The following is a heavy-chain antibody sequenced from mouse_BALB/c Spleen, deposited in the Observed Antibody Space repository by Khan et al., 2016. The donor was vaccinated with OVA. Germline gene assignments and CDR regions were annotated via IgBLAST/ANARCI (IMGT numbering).Heavy chain of an antibody. J-gene: IGHJ4*01. V-gene: IGHV9-3-1*01. CDR2: INTYTGEP. CDR1: GYTFTSYG. Sequence: QIQLVQSGPELKKPGETVKISCKASGYTFTSYGMNWVKQSPGKALKWMGWINTYTGEPKYADDFKGRVAFSLETSASTAYLQINNLKNEDPATYFCASSPYFSYTLDHWGQGTAVTVSS. D-gene: IGHD2-10*01. CDR3: ASSPYFSYTLDH.